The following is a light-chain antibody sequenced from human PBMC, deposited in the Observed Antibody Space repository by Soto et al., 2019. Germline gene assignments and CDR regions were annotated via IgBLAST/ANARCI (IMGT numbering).Light chain of an antibody. CDR1: SSDVGGYNY. J-gene: IGLJ2*01. Sequence: QSALTQPASVSGSPGQSITISCTGTSSDVGGYNYVSWYQQHPGKAPKLMIYDVSNRPSGVSNRFSGSKSGNTASLTISGLQAEDEDDYYCCSYTSSSTLGVFGGGTQLTVL. CDR2: DVS. CDR3: CSYTSSSTLGV. V-gene: IGLV2-14*01.